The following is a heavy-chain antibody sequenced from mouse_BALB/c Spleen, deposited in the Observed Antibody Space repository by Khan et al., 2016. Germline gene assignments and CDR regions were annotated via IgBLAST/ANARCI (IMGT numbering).Heavy chain of an antibody. D-gene: IGHD1-1*01. J-gene: IGHJ2*01. CDR3: AKNYGSSYFDY. CDR2: IRYRGST. CDR1: GYSITSDYA. Sequence: EVQLQESGPGLVKPSQSLSLTCTVTGYSITSDYAWNWIRQFPGNKLEWMGYIRYRGSTTYNPSLKSRISITRDTSKNQFFLQLNSVATEDTATSYCAKNYGSSYFDYWGQGTTLTVSS. V-gene: IGHV3-2*02.